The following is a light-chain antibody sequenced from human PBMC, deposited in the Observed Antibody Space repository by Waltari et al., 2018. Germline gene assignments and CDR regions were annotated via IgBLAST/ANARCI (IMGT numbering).Light chain of an antibody. CDR1: STNIGSNY. CDR2: RNK. V-gene: IGLV1-47*01. J-gene: IGLJ2*01. CDR3: AAWDDSLGGVV. Sequence: QSVLTQPPSASGTPGQRVTISCSGSSTNIGSNYVYWYQQLPRTAPKLLICRNKRRPSGIPDRFSGSKSGTSASLAISGLRSEDEADYYCAAWDDSLGGVVFGGGTKLTVL.